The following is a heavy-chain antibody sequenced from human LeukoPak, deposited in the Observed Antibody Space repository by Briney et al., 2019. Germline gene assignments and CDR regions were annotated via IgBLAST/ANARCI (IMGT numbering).Heavy chain of an antibody. J-gene: IGHJ5*02. CDR3: ARGNGNVGGRLDP. V-gene: IGHV3-66*01. D-gene: IGHD4-23*01. CDR2: LYSGGAT. CDR1: GFSVSGIH. Sequence: GGSLRLSCAASGFSVSGIHMNWVRQAPGKNLEWVSGLYSGGATYYADSLGGRFTISRDPSKNTVYLQMTSLRVDDSAIYYCARGNGNVGGRLDPWGQGTRVTVSS.